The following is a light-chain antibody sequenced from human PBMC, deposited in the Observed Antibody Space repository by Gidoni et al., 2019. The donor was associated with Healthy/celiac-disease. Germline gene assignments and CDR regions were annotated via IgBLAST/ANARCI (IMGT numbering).Light chain of an antibody. CDR3: QQSYSTPRT. Sequence: DIQMTQSTSSLSASVGNRVTITCRASQSISSYLNWYQQKPGKAPKLLIYASSRLQIGVPSRFSGSGSGTDFTLTISSLQPEDFATYYLQQSYSTPRTCGQGTKVEIK. CDR1: QSISSY. V-gene: IGKV1-39*01. CDR2: ASS. J-gene: IGKJ1*01.